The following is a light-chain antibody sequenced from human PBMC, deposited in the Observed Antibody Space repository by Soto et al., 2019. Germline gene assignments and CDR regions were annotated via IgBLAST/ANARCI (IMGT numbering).Light chain of an antibody. J-gene: IGLJ2*01. Sequence: QSVLTQPASVSGSPGQSITISCTGTSADVGSYNLVSWYQQHPGKAPKLIIYEVSKRPSGVSNRFSGSKSGNTASLTISGLQAEDEADYSCCSYAGSSTHVVFGGGTQLTVL. CDR1: SADVGSYNL. CDR3: CSYAGSSTHVV. V-gene: IGLV2-23*02. CDR2: EVS.